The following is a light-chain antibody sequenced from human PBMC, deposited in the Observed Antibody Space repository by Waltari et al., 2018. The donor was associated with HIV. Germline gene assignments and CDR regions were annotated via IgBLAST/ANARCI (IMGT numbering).Light chain of an antibody. CDR1: KGLSHL. CDR3: QQSYEIPYP. V-gene: IGKV1-NL1*01. J-gene: IGKJ2*01. CDR2: AAS. Sequence: DIHMTQPPSSLSPSVVDRVTIHHRAGKGLSHLLAWDQQKPGKAPDVLLYAASKLESGVPTRVSGGGSETDYTLTVSNLQPEDFTTYYGQQSYEIPYPFGQGTKLDIK.